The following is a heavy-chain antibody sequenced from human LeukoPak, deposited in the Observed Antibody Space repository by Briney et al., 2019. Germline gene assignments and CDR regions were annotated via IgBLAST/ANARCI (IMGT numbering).Heavy chain of an antibody. Sequence: PSETLSLTCTVSGGSINRNYWSWIRQPPGEGLEWLGYIYYSGSTTYNPSLKCRVTISVDTSKNQFSLKLNSVTAADTAVYYCATSVVYYFDNWGQGNLVTVSS. V-gene: IGHV4-59*08. CDR2: IYYSGST. CDR1: GGSINRNY. J-gene: IGHJ4*02. CDR3: ATSVVYYFDN. D-gene: IGHD4-23*01.